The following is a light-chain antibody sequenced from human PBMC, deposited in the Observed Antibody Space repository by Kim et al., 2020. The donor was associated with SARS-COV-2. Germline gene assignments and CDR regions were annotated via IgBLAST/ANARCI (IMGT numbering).Light chain of an antibody. V-gene: IGKV1-5*03. J-gene: IGKJ2*01. CDR3: QQYNSYQET. CDR2: KAS. CDR1: QSISSW. Sequence: DIQMTQSPSTLSASVGDRVTITCRASQSISSWLAWYQQKPGKAPKLLIYKASSLESGVPSRFSGSGSGTEFTLTISSLQPDDFATYYCQQYNSYQETFGQGTKLEI.